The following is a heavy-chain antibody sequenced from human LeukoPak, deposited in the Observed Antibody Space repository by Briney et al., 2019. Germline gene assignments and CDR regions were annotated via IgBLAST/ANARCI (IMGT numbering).Heavy chain of an antibody. CDR1: GYSFTSYW. Sequence: GESLKISCKGSGYSFTSYWIGWVRQMPGKGLECMGSIYPGDSDTGYSPSFQGQVTISADKSISNAYLQWSRLKDSDTAMYYCARSRVVRGVTYNWFDPWGQGTLVTVSS. J-gene: IGHJ5*02. D-gene: IGHD3-10*01. V-gene: IGHV5-51*01. CDR3: ARSRVVRGVTYNWFDP. CDR2: IYPGDSDT.